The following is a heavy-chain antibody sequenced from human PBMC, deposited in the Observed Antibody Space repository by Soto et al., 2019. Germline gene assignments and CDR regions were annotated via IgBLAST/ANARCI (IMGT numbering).Heavy chain of an antibody. V-gene: IGHV4-34*01. J-gene: IGHJ5*02. Sequence: PSETLSLTCAVYGGSFSGYYWSWIRQPPGKGLEWIGEINHSGSTNYNPSLKSRVTISVDTSKNQFSLKLSSVTAADTAVYYCARGGWELLLFNWFDPWGQGTLVTVSS. CDR3: ARGGWELLLFNWFDP. CDR1: GGSFSGYY. CDR2: INHSGST. D-gene: IGHD1-26*01.